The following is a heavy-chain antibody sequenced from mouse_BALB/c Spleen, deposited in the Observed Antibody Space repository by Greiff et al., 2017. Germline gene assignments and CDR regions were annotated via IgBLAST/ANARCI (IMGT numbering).Heavy chain of an antibody. CDR2: INPSNGRT. CDR1: GYTFTSYW. Sequence: VQLQQPGAELVKPGASVKLSCKASGYTFTSYWMHWVKQRPGQGLEWIGEINPSNGRTNYNEKFKSKATLTVDKSSSTAYMQLSSLTSEDSAVYYCARGDYYGSSYEYAMDYWGQGTSVTVSS. D-gene: IGHD1-1*01. V-gene: IGHV1S81*02. CDR3: ARGDYYGSSYEYAMDY. J-gene: IGHJ4*01.